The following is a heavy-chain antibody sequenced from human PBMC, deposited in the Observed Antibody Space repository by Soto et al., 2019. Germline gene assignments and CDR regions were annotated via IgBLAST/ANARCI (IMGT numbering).Heavy chain of an antibody. V-gene: IGHV4-31*03. Sequence: TLSLTCTVSGGAISSGGYYLSWIRQHPGKGLEWIGYIYYSGSTYYNPSLKSRVTISVDTSKNQFSLKLSSVTAADTAVYYCARSPPPFTIFGVVVPYYFDSWGQGTLVTVSS. D-gene: IGHD3-3*01. J-gene: IGHJ4*02. CDR1: GGAISSGGYY. CDR2: IYYSGST. CDR3: ARSPPPFTIFGVVVPYYFDS.